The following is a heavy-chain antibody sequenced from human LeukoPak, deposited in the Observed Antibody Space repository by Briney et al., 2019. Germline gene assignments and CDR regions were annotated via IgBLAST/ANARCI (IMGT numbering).Heavy chain of an antibody. D-gene: IGHD6-13*01. CDR1: GGSISSGSYY. CDR2: IYTSGST. Sequence: SEPLSLTCTVSGGSISSGSYYWSWIRQPAGKGLEWIGRIYTSGSTNYDPSLKSRVTISVDTSKNQFSLKLNSVTAADTAVYYCARGSRIAAAGTYFQHWGQGTLVTVSS. V-gene: IGHV4-61*02. CDR3: ARGSRIAAAGTYFQH. J-gene: IGHJ1*01.